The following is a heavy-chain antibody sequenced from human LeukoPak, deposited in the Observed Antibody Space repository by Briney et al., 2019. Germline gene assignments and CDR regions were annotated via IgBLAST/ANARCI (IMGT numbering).Heavy chain of an antibody. CDR1: GYTFTSYG. D-gene: IGHD1-7*01. CDR3: AGDRAHNWNYVHFDY. J-gene: IGHJ4*02. CDR2: ISAYNGNT. Sequence: ASVKVSCKASGYTFTSYGISWVRQAPGQGLEWMGWISAYNGNTNYAQKLQGRVTMTTDTSTSTAYMELRSLRSDDTAVYYCAGDRAHNWNYVHFDYWGQGTLVTVSS. V-gene: IGHV1-18*01.